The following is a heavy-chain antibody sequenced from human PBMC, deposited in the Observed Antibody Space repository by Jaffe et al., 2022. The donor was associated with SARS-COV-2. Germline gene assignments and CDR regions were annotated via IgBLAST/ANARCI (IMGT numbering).Heavy chain of an antibody. Sequence: QLQLQESGPGLVKPSETLSLTCTVSGGSISGSSYYWGWIRQPPGKGLEWIGSIYYSGSTYDNPSLKSRVTISGDTSKNQLSLKLSSVTAADTAVYYCARHVSGGAGSNYHYYMDVWGKGTTVTVSS. V-gene: IGHV4-39*01. CDR2: IYYSGST. J-gene: IGHJ6*03. CDR1: GGSISGSSYY. D-gene: IGHD2-21*01. CDR3: ARHVSGGAGSNYHYYMDV.